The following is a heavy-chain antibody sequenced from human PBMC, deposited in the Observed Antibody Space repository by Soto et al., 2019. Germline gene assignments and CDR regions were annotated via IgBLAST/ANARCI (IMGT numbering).Heavy chain of an antibody. J-gene: IGHJ4*02. Sequence: ASVKVSCKASGYTFTDYYMHWVRQAPGQGLEWMGWINPNSGATSYAQRFQGRVTMTRDTSISTAYMELSRLTSDDTAVYYCAREGGDIVQMVYALPWYWGQGTLVTVSS. CDR1: GYTFTDYY. V-gene: IGHV1-2*02. CDR3: AREGGDIVQMVYALPWY. CDR2: INPNSGAT. D-gene: IGHD2-8*01.